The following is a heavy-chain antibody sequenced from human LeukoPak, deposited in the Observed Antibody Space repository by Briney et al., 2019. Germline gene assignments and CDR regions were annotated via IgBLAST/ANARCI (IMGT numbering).Heavy chain of an antibody. CDR2: IYPGDSDT. Sequence: GESLKISCKGSGYSFTNYWIGWVRQMPGKGLEWMGIIYPGDSDTRYIPSFQGQVTISADKSISTAYLQWSSLKASDTAMYYCARQPLKITIFGVVIMGDAFDIWGQGTMVTVSS. CDR3: ARQPLKITIFGVVIMGDAFDI. J-gene: IGHJ3*02. V-gene: IGHV5-51*01. D-gene: IGHD3-3*01. CDR1: GYSFTNYW.